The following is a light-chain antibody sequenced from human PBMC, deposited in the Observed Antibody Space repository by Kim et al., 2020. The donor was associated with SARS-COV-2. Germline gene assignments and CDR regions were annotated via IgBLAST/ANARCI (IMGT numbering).Light chain of an antibody. J-gene: IGLJ3*02. CDR3: QSYDSSNWV. V-gene: IGLV6-57*03. CDR2: EDN. Sequence: PVTLSCTRSSGSIASNYVQWYQQRPGSAPTTVIYEDNQRPSGVPDRFSGSIDSSSNSASLTISGLKTEDEADYYCQSYDSSNWVFGGGTKLTVL. CDR1: SGSIASNY.